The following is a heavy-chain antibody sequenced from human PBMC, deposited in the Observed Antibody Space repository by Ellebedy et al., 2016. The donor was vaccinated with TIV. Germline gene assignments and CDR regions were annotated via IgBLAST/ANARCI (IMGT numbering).Heavy chain of an antibody. D-gene: IGHD5-24*01. J-gene: IGHJ6*02. CDR1: GFTFTSYA. CDR2: ISYDGTDK. V-gene: IGHV3-30-3*01. Sequence: GESLKISCAASGFTFTSYAIHWVRQAPGQGLAWVAMISYDGTDKYYADSVKGRFTSSRDNSKNTLFLQMNSLRAEDTAVYYCARRATLSYYGLDVWGQGTAVTVSS. CDR3: ARRATLSYYGLDV.